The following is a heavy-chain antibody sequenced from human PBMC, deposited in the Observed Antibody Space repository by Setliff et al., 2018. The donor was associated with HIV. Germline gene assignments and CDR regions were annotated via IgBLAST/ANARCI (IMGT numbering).Heavy chain of an antibody. CDR1: VSGTLSAYY. CDR3: AASGALTDWTYY. V-gene: IGHV4-34*08. Sequence: SETLSLTCPRRVSGTLSAYYWSWIRQSPGKGLEWIGEISHSGSTKYNPSLRSRVTISVDTSKNRFSLKLISVTAADTAVYYCAASGALTDWTYYWGQGALVTVSS. CDR2: ISHSGST. D-gene: IGHD3-9*01. J-gene: IGHJ4*02.